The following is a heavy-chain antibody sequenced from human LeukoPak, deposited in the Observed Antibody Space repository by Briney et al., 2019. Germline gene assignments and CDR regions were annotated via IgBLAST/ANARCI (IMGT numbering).Heavy chain of an antibody. CDR3: ARGDYGDDHAFDI. V-gene: IGHV3-21*01. CDR1: GFTFSSYT. CDR2: IIRGSGYI. D-gene: IGHD4-17*01. Sequence: GGSLRLSCAASGFTFSSYTMNWVRHAPGKGLEWVSSIIRGSGYIYYADSVKGRFTISRDNPKNSLYLQMNSLRAEDTAVYYCARGDYGDDHAFDIWGQGTMVTVSS. J-gene: IGHJ3*02.